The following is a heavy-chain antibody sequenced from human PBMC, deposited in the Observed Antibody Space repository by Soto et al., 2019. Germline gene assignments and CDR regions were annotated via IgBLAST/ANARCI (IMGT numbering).Heavy chain of an antibody. Sequence: NPSETLSLTCTVSGGSISSGGYYWSWIRQHPGKGLEWIGYIYYSGSTYYNPSLKSRVTISVDTSKNQFTLKLRSVTAADTAVYYCARTYYDYVWGSYRYGGNWFDPWGQGTLVTVSS. CDR3: ARTYYDYVWGSYRYGGNWFDP. J-gene: IGHJ5*02. CDR1: GGSISSGGYY. V-gene: IGHV4-31*03. CDR2: IYYSGST. D-gene: IGHD3-16*02.